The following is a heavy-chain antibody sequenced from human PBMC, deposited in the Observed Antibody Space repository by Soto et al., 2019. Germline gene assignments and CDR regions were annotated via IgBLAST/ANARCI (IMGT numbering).Heavy chain of an antibody. J-gene: IGHJ6*03. Sequence: SETLSLTCTVSGGSISSGGYYWSWIRQHPGKGLEWIGYIYYSGSTYYNPSLKSRVTISVDTSKNQFSLKLSSVTAADTAVYYCARDRVPGLLGGQQLVRYYYYYYMDVWGKGTTVTVSS. CDR3: ARDRVPGLLGGQQLVRYYYYYYMDV. CDR1: GGSISSGGYY. CDR2: IYYSGST. D-gene: IGHD6-13*01. V-gene: IGHV4-31*03.